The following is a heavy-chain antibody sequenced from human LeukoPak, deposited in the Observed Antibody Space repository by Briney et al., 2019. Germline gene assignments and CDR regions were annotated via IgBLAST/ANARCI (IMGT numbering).Heavy chain of an antibody. J-gene: IGHJ4*02. CDR1: GFTFSSYA. V-gene: IGHV3-30-3*01. D-gene: IGHD3-3*01. CDR2: ISYDGSNK. CDR3: AKEPDYDFWSGYLH. Sequence: PGGSLRLSCAASGFTFSSYAMHWVRQAPGKGLEWVAVISYDGSNKYYADSVKGRFTISRDNSKNTLYLQMNSLRAEDTAVYYCAKEPDYDFWSGYLHWGQGTLVTVSS.